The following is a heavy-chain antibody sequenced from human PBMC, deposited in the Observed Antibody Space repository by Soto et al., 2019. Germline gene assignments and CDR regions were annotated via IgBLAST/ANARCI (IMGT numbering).Heavy chain of an antibody. CDR3: ARICRDDYIWGSNHYLDC. V-gene: IGHV2-26*01. D-gene: IGHD3-16*02. J-gene: IGHJ4*02. Sequence: QVTLKESGPVLVKPTETLTLTCTVSGFSLSNPRMGVSWIRQPPGKALEWLAHIFSNDEKSFSTSLKSRLTISKDTSESQVVLTMTNMGPVDTATYDCARICRDDYIWGSNHYLDCWGQGTLVTVSS. CDR1: GFSLSNPRMG. CDR2: IFSNDEK.